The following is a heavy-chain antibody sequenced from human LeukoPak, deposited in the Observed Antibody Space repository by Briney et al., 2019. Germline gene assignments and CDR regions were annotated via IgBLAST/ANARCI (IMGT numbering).Heavy chain of an antibody. V-gene: IGHV1-24*01. J-gene: IGHJ6*02. CDR2: FDPEDGET. Sequence: ASVKVSCKVSGYTLTELSMHWVRQAPGKGLEWMGGFDPEDGETIYAQKFQGRVTMTEDTSTDTAYMELSSLRSEDTAVYYCATVSLKEYYYYYGMDVWGQGTTVTVSS. CDR3: ATVSLKEYYYYYGMDV. CDR1: GYTLTELS.